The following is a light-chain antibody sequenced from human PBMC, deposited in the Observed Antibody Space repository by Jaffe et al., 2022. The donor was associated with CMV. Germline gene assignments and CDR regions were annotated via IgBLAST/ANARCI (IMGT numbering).Light chain of an antibody. CDR2: YDS. CDR1: NIGSKS. V-gene: IGLV3-21*04. Sequence: SYVLTQPPSVSVAPGKTARITCGGNNIGSKSVHWYQQKPGQAPVLVIYYDSDRPSGIPERFSGSNSGNTATLTISRVEAGDEADYYCQVWDSSSGHLFGGGTKLTVL. CDR3: QVWDSSSGHL. J-gene: IGLJ3*02.